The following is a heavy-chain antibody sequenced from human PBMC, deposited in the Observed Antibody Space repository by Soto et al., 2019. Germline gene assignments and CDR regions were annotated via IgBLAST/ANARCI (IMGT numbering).Heavy chain of an antibody. D-gene: IGHD6-6*01. J-gene: IGHJ4*02. V-gene: IGHV1-69*13. Sequence: SVKVACKASGGTFSSYAISWVRQAPGQGLEWMGGIIPIFGTANYAQKFQGRVTITADESTSTAYMELSSLRSEDTAVYYCARPQAVQQLVPFDYWGQGTLVTVSS. CDR3: ARPQAVQQLVPFDY. CDR2: IIPIFGTA. CDR1: GGTFSSYA.